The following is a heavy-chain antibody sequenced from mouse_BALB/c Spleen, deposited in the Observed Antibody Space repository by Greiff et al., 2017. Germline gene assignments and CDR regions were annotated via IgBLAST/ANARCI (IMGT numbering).Heavy chain of an antibody. CDR3: ARWGYDAMDY. J-gene: IGHJ4*01. Sequence: QVQLKQSGAELVRPGTSVKVSCKASGYAFTNYLIEWVKQRPGQGLEWIGVINPGSGGTNYNEKFKGKATLTADKSSSTAYMQLSSLTSDDSAVYFCARWGYDAMDYWGQGTSVTVSS. V-gene: IGHV1-54*03. CDR1: GYAFTNYL. CDR2: INPGSGGT.